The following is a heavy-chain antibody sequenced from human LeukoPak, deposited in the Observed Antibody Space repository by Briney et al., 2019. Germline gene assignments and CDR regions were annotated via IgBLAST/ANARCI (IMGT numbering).Heavy chain of an antibody. Sequence: GGSLRLSCAASGFTFSSYAMSWVRQAPGKGLEWVSAISGSGGSTYYADSVKGRFTISRDNSKNTLYLQMNSLRAEDTAVYYCANLGIVVVPAAEPFDYWGQGTLVTVSS. J-gene: IGHJ4*02. CDR2: ISGSGGST. V-gene: IGHV3-23*01. CDR1: GFTFSSYA. D-gene: IGHD2-2*01. CDR3: ANLGIVVVPAAEPFDY.